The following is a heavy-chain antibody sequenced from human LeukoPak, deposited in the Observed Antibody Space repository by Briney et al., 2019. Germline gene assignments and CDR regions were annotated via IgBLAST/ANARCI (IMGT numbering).Heavy chain of an antibody. CDR1: GYSFTSYW. CDR3: ARPILTGYYSDAFDI. Sequence: PGESLKISCKGSGYSFTSYWISWVRQMPGKGLEGMGRIVPSDSYTNYSPSFQGHVTISADKSISTAYLQWSSLKASDTAMYYCARPILTGYYSDAFDIWGQGTMVTASS. J-gene: IGHJ3*02. CDR2: IVPSDSYT. V-gene: IGHV5-10-1*01. D-gene: IGHD3-9*01.